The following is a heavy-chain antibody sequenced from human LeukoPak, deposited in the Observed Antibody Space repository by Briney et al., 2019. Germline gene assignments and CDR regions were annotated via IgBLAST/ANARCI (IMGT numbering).Heavy chain of an antibody. CDR3: VKDHCSSTSCYNYYCDY. V-gene: IGHV3-64D*06. CDR2: ISSNGGST. CDR1: GFTFSSYA. J-gene: IGHJ4*02. D-gene: IGHD2-2*02. Sequence: GGSLRLSCSASGFTFSSYAMHWVRQAPGKGLEYVSAISSNGGSTYYADSVKGRFTISRDNSKNTLYLQMSSLRAEDTAVYYCVKDHCSSTSCYNYYCDYWGQGTLVTVSS.